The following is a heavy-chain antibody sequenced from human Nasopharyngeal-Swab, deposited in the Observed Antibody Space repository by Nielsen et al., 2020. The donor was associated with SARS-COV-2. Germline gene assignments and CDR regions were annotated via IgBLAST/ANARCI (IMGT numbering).Heavy chain of an antibody. V-gene: IGHV4-59*13. CDR2: IYYSGST. Sequence: SETLSLTCHVSGGSISSYYWSWIRQPPGKGLEWIGYIYYSGSTNYNPSLKSRVTLSVDTSKNQFSLKLRSVTAADTAVYYCARAPKRTIFGVVGWFDPWGQGTLVTVSS. CDR1: GGSISSYY. J-gene: IGHJ5*02. D-gene: IGHD3-3*01. CDR3: ARAPKRTIFGVVGWFDP.